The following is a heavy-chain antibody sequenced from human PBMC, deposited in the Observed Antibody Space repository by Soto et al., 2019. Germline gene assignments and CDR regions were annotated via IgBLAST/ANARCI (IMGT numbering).Heavy chain of an antibody. Sequence: QVQLVQSGAEVKKPGSSVKVSCKASGGTFSSYAISWVRQAPGQGLEWMGGISPIFGTANYAQKFQGRVTITADEYTSTGYMELGSLRSEDTAVYDCARDRRGYCTNGVCYGWLDPWGQGTMVTVSS. D-gene: IGHD2-8*01. V-gene: IGHV1-69*01. CDR3: ARDRRGYCTNGVCYGWLDP. CDR1: GGTFSSYA. J-gene: IGHJ5*02. CDR2: ISPIFGTA.